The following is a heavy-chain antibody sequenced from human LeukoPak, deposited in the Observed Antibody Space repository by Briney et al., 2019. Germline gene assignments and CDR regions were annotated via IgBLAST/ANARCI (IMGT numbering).Heavy chain of an antibody. D-gene: IGHD3-22*01. CDR2: IYYSGST. CDR1: GGSISSYY. V-gene: IGHV4-59*01. Sequence: SETLSLTCTVSGGSISSYYWSWIRQPPGKGLEWIGYIYYSGSTNYNPSLKSRVTISVDTSKNQFSLKLSSVTAADTAVYYCAGESSGYGDAFDIWGQGTMVTVSS. CDR3: AGESSGYGDAFDI. J-gene: IGHJ3*02.